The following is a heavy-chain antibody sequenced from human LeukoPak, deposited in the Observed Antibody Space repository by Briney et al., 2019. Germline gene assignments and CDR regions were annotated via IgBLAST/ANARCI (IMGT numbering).Heavy chain of an antibody. CDR2: ISAYNGST. CDR1: GYTFTSYG. Sequence: ASVKVSCKASGYTFTSYGISWVRQAPGQGLEWMGWISAYNGSTNYAQKLQGRVTMTTDTSTSTAYMELRSLRSDDTAVYYCARDGNGIVGATPIDYWGQGTLVTVSS. J-gene: IGHJ4*02. V-gene: IGHV1-18*01. D-gene: IGHD1-26*01. CDR3: ARDGNGIVGATPIDY.